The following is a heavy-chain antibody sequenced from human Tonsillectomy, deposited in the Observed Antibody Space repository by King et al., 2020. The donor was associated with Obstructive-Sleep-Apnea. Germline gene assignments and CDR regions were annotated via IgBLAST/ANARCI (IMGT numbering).Heavy chain of an antibody. D-gene: IGHD6-13*01. J-gene: IGHJ6*02. CDR1: GFTFSSYG. V-gene: IGHV3-30*18. Sequence: VQLVESGGGVVQPGRSLRLSCAASGFTFSSYGMHWVRQAPGKGLEWVAVISYDGSNKYYADSVKGRFTISRDSSKNTLYLQMNSLRAEDTAVYYCAKDEAGSSSWYVPVGYYGMDVWGQGTTVTVSS. CDR3: AKDEAGSSSWYVPVGYYGMDV. CDR2: ISYDGSNK.